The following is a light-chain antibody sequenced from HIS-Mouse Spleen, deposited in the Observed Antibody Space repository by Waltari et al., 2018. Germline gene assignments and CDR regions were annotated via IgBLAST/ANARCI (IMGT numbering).Light chain of an antibody. CDR3: AAWDDSLSGYV. Sequence: QSVLTQPPSASGTPGQRVTISCSGSSSNIGSNYVYWYQQLPGTAPNLLIYRNNQRPSGVPDRSSGSKSGTSASLAISGLRSEDEADYYCAAWDDSLSGYVFGTGTKVTVL. J-gene: IGLJ1*01. V-gene: IGLV1-47*01. CDR1: SSNIGSNY. CDR2: RNN.